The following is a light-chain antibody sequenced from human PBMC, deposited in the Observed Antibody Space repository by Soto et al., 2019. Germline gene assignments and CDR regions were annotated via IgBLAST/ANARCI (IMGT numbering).Light chain of an antibody. CDR2: DAS. J-gene: IGKJ1*01. V-gene: IGKV3-20*01. CDR1: QSVSSSY. Sequence: EIVLSQSPGTLSLSTGERATLSCRASQSVSSSYLAWYQQKPGQAPRLLIYDASTRATGIPARFSGSGSGTEFTPTISSLQSEDFAVYYCQQYGSSGTFGQGTKVDI. CDR3: QQYGSSGT.